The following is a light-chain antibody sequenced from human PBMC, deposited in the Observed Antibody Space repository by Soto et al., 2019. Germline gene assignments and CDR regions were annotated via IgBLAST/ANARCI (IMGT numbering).Light chain of an antibody. Sequence: QSALTQPPSASGSPGQSVTISCTGTSSDVGGYNYVSWYQQHPGKAPKLMIYEVTKRPSGVPDRFSGSKSGNTASLTVSGLQAEDEADYYCSSYVGSDNFVFGGGTKRTVL. V-gene: IGLV2-8*01. CDR3: SSYVGSDNFV. J-gene: IGLJ3*02. CDR2: EVT. CDR1: SSDVGGYNY.